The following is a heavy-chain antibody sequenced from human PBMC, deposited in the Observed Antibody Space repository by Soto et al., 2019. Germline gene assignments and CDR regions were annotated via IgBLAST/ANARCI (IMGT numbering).Heavy chain of an antibody. CDR2: ISYDGNEK. V-gene: IGHV3-30*18. J-gene: IGHJ4*02. Sequence: QVQLVESGGGVVQPGRSLRLSCAASGFTFSTYGMHWVRQAPGKGLEWVAVISYDGNEKHYADSVKGRFTISRDNSKDKLSLQRNSLSAEDAAGYYCAKEGALSGWTYGACWGQGTLVTVSS. CDR3: AKEGALSGWTYGAC. CDR1: GFTFSTYG. D-gene: IGHD6-19*01.